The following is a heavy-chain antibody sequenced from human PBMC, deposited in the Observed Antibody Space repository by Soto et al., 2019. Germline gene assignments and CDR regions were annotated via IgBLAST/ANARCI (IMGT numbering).Heavy chain of an antibody. CDR1: GCTFSDYC. CDR3: TTEGYYYYYMDV. CDR2: IKSKTDGGTT. Sequence: GXSLRLSCAASGCTFSDYCMSWIRQAPGKGLEWVGRIKSKTDGGTTDYAAPVKGRFTISRDDSKNTLYLQMNSLKTEDTAVYYCTTEGYYYYYMDVWGKGTTVTVSS. J-gene: IGHJ6*03. V-gene: IGHV3-15*01.